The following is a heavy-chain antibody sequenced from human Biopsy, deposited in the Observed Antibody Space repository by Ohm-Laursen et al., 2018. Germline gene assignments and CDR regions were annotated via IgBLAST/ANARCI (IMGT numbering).Heavy chain of an antibody. J-gene: IGHJ3*02. V-gene: IGHV4-59*08. Sequence: SHTLSLTCTVSGGSISSYYWIWIRQPPGKGLVWIGDVYYSGSTNRNPSLKSRVTILVDTSKNQFSMKLNSVTAADTAVYYCGRREVVITHDAFDTWGQGTMVTVSS. CDR2: VYYSGST. CDR3: GRREVVITHDAFDT. D-gene: IGHD3-22*01. CDR1: GGSISSYY.